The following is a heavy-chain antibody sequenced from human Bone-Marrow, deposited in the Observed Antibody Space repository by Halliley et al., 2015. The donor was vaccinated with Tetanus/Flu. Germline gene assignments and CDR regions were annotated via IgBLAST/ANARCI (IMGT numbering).Heavy chain of an antibody. J-gene: IGHJ5*02. Sequence: GPYDDTNSAASVKGRFTLTRDNGKNSLYLQMSSLRNEDTAVYFCAREISNIAAYWSDPWGQGTPVTVSS. CDR2: GPYDDT. CDR3: AREISNIAAYWSDP. V-gene: IGHV3-13*01. D-gene: IGHD2-15*01.